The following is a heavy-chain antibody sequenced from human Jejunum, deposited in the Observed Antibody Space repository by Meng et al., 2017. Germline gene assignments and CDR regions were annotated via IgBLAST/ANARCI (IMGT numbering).Heavy chain of an antibody. CDR1: GYSLTELS. V-gene: IGHV1-24*01. D-gene: IGHD4-11*01. J-gene: IGHJ3*02. Sequence: ASVKVSCKVSGYSLTELSIHWVRQAPGKGLEWMGGFDPEEGERIYAQKFQGRVTMTEDTSTDTAYMELSSLRYEETAAYYCATRQMDPGLTIGLDIWGQGTMVTVSS. CDR3: ATRQMDPGLTIGLDI. CDR2: FDPEEGER.